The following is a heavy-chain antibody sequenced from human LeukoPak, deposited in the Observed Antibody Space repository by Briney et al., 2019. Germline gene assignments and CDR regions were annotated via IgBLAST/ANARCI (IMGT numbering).Heavy chain of an antibody. V-gene: IGHV4-34*01. J-gene: IGHJ6*03. CDR1: GGSFSGYY. CDR3: ARVYGDYYYYYYYYMDV. D-gene: IGHD4-17*01. CDR2: INHSGST. Sequence: SETLSLTCAVYGGSFSGYYWSWIRQPPGKGLEWIGEINHSGSTNYNPSLKSRVTISVDTSKNQFSLKLSSVTAADTAVYYCARVYGDYYYYYYYYMDVWGKGTTVTISS.